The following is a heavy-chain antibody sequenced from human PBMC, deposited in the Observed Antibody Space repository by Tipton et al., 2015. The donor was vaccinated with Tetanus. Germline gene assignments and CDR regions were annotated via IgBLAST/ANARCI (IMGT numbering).Heavy chain of an antibody. CDR1: GGSVSSGTNY. J-gene: IGHJ4*02. CDR2: IYYSGGT. V-gene: IGHV4-61*01. Sequence: TLSLICTVSGGSVSSGTNYWSWIRQPPGKGLEWIGCIYYSGGTNYNPSLKSRVTISVDTSKNQLSLKLSAVTAADTAVYYCARAATGTADFDSWGQGTLVTVSS. CDR3: ARAATGTADFDS. D-gene: IGHD3-9*01.